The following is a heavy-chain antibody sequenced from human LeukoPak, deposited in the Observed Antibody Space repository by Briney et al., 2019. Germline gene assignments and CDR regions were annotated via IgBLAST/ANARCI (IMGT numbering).Heavy chain of an antibody. CDR1: GFTVSNTF. V-gene: IGHV3-23*01. CDR2: ISGSGRTT. D-gene: IGHD2-15*01. CDR3: VKNVVVKRYIDY. J-gene: IGHJ4*02. Sequence: PGGSLRLSCAASGFTVSNTFMSWVRQTPGKGLQWISVISGSGRTTEYADSVKGRFTISRDNSKNTLSLQMNSLRVEDTAIYYCVKNVVVKRYIDYWGQGTLVTVSS.